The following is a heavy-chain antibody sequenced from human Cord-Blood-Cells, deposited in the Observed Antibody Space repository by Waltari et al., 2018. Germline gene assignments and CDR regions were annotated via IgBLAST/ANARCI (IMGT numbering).Heavy chain of an antibody. V-gene: IGHV4-38-2*02. CDR1: GYHISRGYY. J-gene: IGHJ3*02. CDR2: IYHSGST. CDR3: ARDTAARDAFDI. Sequence: QVQLQESGPGLVKPSETLSLTFSVSGYHISRGYYWGWIRQPPGKGLEWIGSIYHSGSTYYNPSLKSRVTISVDTSKNQFSLKLSSVTAADTAVYYCARDTAARDAFDIWGQGTMVTVSS. D-gene: IGHD6-6*01.